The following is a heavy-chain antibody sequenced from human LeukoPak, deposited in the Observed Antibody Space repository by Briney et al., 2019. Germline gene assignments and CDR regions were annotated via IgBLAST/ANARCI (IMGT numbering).Heavy chain of an antibody. CDR3: ARFGRVPPAHFDF. CDR1: AFTFSNYW. J-gene: IGHJ4*02. Sequence: PGGSLRLSCAASAFTFSNYWMHWVRQAPGKGLVWVSLINTDGTSTNYADSVKGRFTISRDNAKNTLYLQMNSLRAEDTAVYYCARFGRVPPAHFDFWGQGTLVTVSS. V-gene: IGHV3-74*01. D-gene: IGHD3-10*01. CDR2: INTDGTST.